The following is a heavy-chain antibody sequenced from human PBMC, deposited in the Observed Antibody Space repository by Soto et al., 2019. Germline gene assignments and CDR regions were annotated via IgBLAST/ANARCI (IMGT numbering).Heavy chain of an antibody. J-gene: IGHJ4*02. CDR3: ARDSCPRPSCLDY. Sequence: QVQLAESGGAVVQPGRSLRLSCAASGFTFYKYGMHWVRQAPGKGLEWVAAIQSDGSKQYYGDSVKGRFTISRDDSKNTVYLHMNSLRDEDTAVFYGARDSCPRPSCLDYWGQGTLVIVSS. V-gene: IGHV3-33*01. CDR1: GFTFYKYG. CDR2: IQSDGSKQ. D-gene: IGHD2-2*01.